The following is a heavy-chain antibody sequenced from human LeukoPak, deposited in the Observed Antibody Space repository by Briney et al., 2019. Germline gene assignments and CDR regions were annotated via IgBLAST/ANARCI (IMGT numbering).Heavy chain of an antibody. J-gene: IGHJ4*02. Sequence: PGGSLRLSCSASGFSFSTYGMSWVRQAPGKGLEWVSTVAGAGSSTYYADSVKGRFTISRDNSKSTLYLQMNSLRAEDTAVYYCAKFSAVWGTFDYWGQGILVTVSS. D-gene: IGHD3-16*01. CDR1: GFSFSTYG. CDR3: AKFSAVWGTFDY. V-gene: IGHV3-23*01. CDR2: VAGAGSST.